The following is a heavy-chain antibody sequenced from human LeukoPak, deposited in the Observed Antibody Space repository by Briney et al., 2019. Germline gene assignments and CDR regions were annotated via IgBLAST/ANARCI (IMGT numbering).Heavy chain of an antibody. V-gene: IGHV3-21*01. D-gene: IGHD2-15*01. Sequence: GGSLRLSCEASGFTFSSYSMNWVRQAPGKGLEWVSSISSSSSYIHYADSVKGRFTISRDNAKNSLYLQMNSLRAEDTAVYYCAREDDIVVVVAAPFDYWGQGTLVTVSS. CDR2: ISSSSSYI. CDR1: GFTFSSYS. J-gene: IGHJ4*02. CDR3: AREDDIVVVVAAPFDY.